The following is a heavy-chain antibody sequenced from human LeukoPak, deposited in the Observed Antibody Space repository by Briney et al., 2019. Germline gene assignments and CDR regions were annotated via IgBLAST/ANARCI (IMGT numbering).Heavy chain of an antibody. CDR2: IYYSGST. J-gene: IGHJ2*01. D-gene: IGHD2-15*01. CDR3: AGNSGGEMFWYFDL. Sequence: PSETLSLTCTVSGGSISSYYWSWIRQPPGKGLEWIGYIYYSGSTNYNPSLKSRVTISVDTSKNQFSLKLSSVTAADTAVYYCAGNSGGEMFWYFDLWGRGTLVTVSS. V-gene: IGHV4-59*08. CDR1: GGSISSYY.